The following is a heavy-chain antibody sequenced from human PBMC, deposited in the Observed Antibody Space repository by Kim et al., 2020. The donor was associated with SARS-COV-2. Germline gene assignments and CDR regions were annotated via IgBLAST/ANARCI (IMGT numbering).Heavy chain of an antibody. D-gene: IGHD3-3*01. J-gene: IGHJ4*02. CDR3: ARFYDFWSSYDY. V-gene: IGHV4-39*01. Sequence: YYNTSLKSRVTILVDTSQNQYSLKLGSVTAADTAVYYCARFYDFWSSYDYWGQGTLVTVSS.